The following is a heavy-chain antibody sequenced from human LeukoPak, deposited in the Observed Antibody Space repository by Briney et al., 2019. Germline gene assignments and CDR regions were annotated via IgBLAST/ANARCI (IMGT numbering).Heavy chain of an antibody. CDR1: GFIFSNYW. V-gene: IGHV3-23*01. Sequence: GGSLRLSCAASGFIFSNYWMSWVRQAPGKGLEWVSAISGSGGSTYYADSVKGRFTISRDNSKITLYLQMNSLRAEDTAVYYCAKCVAGPYYYYYGMDVWGKGTTVTVSS. D-gene: IGHD3-10*01. CDR2: ISGSGGST. CDR3: AKCVAGPYYYYYGMDV. J-gene: IGHJ6*04.